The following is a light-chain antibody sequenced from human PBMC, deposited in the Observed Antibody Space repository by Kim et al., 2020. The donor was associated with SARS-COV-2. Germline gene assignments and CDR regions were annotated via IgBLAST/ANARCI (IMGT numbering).Light chain of an antibody. V-gene: IGLV3-19*01. J-gene: IGLJ1*01. Sequence: VALGHTVRITCQGDSLRSYYASWYQQKPGQAPVLVIYGKNNRPSGIPDRFSGSSSGNTASLTITGAQAEDEADYYCNSRDSSGNRVFGTGTKVTVL. CDR1: SLRSYY. CDR3: NSRDSSGNRV. CDR2: GKN.